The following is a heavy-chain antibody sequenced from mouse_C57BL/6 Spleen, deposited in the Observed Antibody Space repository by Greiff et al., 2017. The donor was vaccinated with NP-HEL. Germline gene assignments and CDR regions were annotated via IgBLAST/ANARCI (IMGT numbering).Heavy chain of an antibody. Sequence: QVQLKQSGAELVRPGASVTLSCKASGYTFTDYEMHWVKQTPVHGLEWIGAIDPETGGTAYNQKFKGKAILTADKSSSTAYMELRSLTSEDSAVYYCTKATGTWYFDVWGTGTTVTVSS. D-gene: IGHD4-1*02. J-gene: IGHJ1*03. CDR2: IDPETGGT. CDR3: TKATGTWYFDV. V-gene: IGHV1-15*01. CDR1: GYTFTDYE.